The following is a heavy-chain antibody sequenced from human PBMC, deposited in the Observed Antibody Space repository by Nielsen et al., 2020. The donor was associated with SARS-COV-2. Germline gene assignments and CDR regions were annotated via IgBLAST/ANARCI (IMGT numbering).Heavy chain of an antibody. V-gene: IGHV3-23*01. Sequence: VRQAPGKGLEWVSTISGSGDSTNYGDSVRGRFTISRDNSKNTLYLQMNSLRAEDTAVYYCARDVDPGLLWFGELLWDFDYWGQGTLVTVSS. D-gene: IGHD3-10*01. CDR3: ARDVDPGLLWFGELLWDFDY. J-gene: IGHJ4*02. CDR2: ISGSGDST.